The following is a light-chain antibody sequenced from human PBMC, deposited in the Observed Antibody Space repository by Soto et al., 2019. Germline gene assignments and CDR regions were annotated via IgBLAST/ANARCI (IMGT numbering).Light chain of an antibody. CDR3: SSDGASSTL. CDR1: SNDIGGYNY. V-gene: IGLV2-14*03. CDR2: DVS. Sequence: QSVLTQPASASGSPGQSITIPCTGTSNDIGGYNYVSWYQQHPGKVPKLMIFDVSYRPSGISDRLSGSKSGNTASLTISGLQPEEEADYYCSSDGASSTLVGGGTKLTVL. J-gene: IGLJ2*01.